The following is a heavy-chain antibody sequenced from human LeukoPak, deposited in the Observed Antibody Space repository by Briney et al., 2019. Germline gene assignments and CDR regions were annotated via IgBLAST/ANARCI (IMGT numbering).Heavy chain of an antibody. D-gene: IGHD3-22*01. CDR3: ARDPLGGYDSSGSYRFDY. CDR2: ISSSSSTI. J-gene: IGHJ4*02. V-gene: IGHV3-48*04. Sequence: PGGSLRLSCAASGFTFSSYSMNWVRQAPGKGLEWVSSISSSSSTIYYADSVKGRFTISRDNAKNSLYLQMNSLRAEDTAVYYCARDPLGGYDSSGSYRFDYWGQGTLVTVSS. CDR1: GFTFSSYS.